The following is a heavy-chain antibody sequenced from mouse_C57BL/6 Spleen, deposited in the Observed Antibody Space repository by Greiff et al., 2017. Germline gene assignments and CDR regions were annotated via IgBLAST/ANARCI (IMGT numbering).Heavy chain of an antibody. V-gene: IGHV1-82*01. CDR1: GYAFSSSW. D-gene: IGHD1-1*02. J-gene: IGHJ2*01. CDR3: ASYYVNY. CDR2: IYPGDGDT. Sequence: QVQLQQSGPELVKPGASVKISCKASGYAFSSSWMNWVKQRPGKGLEWIGRIYPGDGDTNYNGKFKGKATLTADKSSSTAYMQLSSLTSEDSAVYFCASYYVNYWGQGTTLTVSS.